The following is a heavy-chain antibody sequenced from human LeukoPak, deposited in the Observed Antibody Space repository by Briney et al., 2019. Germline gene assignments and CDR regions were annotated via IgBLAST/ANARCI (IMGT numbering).Heavy chain of an antibody. Sequence: GGSLRLSCAASGFTFSSYEMNWVRQAPGKRLEWVSYISSSGSTIYYADSVKGRFTISRDNAKNSLYLQMNSLRAEDTAVYYCARGITGTTSLDYWGQGTLVTVSS. CDR3: ARGITGTTSLDY. CDR1: GFTFSSYE. V-gene: IGHV3-48*03. J-gene: IGHJ4*02. D-gene: IGHD1-7*01. CDR2: ISSSGSTI.